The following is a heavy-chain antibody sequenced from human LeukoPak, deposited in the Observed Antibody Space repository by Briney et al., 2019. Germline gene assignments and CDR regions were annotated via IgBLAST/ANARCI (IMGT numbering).Heavy chain of an antibody. CDR2: INSDGTVT. CDR1: GFTFSPYW. Sequence: GGSLRLSCAASGFTFSPYWMKWVRQAPGKGLEWVSRINSDGTVTSYADSVKGRFTVSRDNAKNTLHPHMNSLRAEDTAVYFCVREYGSSCYSWGQGALVTVSP. D-gene: IGHD6-13*01. J-gene: IGHJ4*02. CDR3: VREYGSSCYS. V-gene: IGHV3-74*01.